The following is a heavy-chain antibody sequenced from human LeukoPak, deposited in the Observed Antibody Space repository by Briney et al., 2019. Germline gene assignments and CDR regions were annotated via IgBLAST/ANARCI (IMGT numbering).Heavy chain of an antibody. D-gene: IGHD2-2*01. J-gene: IGHJ4*02. V-gene: IGHV3-23*01. CDR2: ISGSGGST. Sequence: GGSLRLSCAAFGFTVSSNYMSWVRQAPGKGLEWVSAISGSGGSTYYADSVKGRFTISRDNSKNTLYLQMNSLRAEDTAVYYCAKSPLVSGRFDYWGQGTLVTVSS. CDR1: GFTVSSNY. CDR3: AKSPLVSGRFDY.